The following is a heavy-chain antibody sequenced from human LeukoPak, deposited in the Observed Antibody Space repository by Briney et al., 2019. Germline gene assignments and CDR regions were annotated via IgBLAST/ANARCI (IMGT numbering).Heavy chain of an antibody. CDR3: AKGLAHFDY. CDR2: ITSSGSGT. V-gene: IGHV3-23*01. CDR1: EFSFGNYA. D-gene: IGHD5/OR15-5a*01. Sequence: PGGSLRLSCAASEFSFGNYAMSWVRQAPGKGLQWVSAITSSGSGTYYADSVKGRFTISRDNSKNTLYLQMNSLRAEDTAVYYCAKGLAHFDYWGQGTLVTVSS. J-gene: IGHJ4*02.